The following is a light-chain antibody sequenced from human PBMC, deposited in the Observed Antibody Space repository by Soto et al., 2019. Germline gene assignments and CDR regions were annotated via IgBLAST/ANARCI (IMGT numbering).Light chain of an antibody. V-gene: IGKV3D-15*01. CDR3: QQYDTGPPST. CDR2: DAS. J-gene: IGKJ5*01. CDR1: QSVSSY. Sequence: RVKEQCAGNVFVSPGERATLSCRASQSVSSYLAWYQQKPGQAPRLLIYDASNRATGIPARFSCSGSGTDFTLTFSSRHSEEFAVYYCQQYDTGPPSTFGQGTRLEIK.